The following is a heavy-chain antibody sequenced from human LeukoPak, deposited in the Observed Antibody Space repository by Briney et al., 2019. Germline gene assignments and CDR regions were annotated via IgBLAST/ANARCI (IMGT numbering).Heavy chain of an antibody. Sequence: SVKVSCKASGGTFSSYAISWVRQAPGQGLEWMGRIIPILGIANYAQKFQGRVTITADKSTSTAYMELSSLRSEDTAVYYCARDDSIVGATPHYYYGMDVWGQGTTVTVSS. D-gene: IGHD1-26*01. CDR3: ARDDSIVGATPHYYYGMDV. CDR2: IIPILGIA. V-gene: IGHV1-69*04. J-gene: IGHJ6*02. CDR1: GGTFSSYA.